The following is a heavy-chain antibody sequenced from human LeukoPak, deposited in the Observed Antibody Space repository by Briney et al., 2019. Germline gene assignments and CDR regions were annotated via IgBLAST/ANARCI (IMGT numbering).Heavy chain of an antibody. J-gene: IGHJ6*02. D-gene: IGHD3-10*01. V-gene: IGHV3-30*01. CDR2: ILYDGRNK. Sequence: PGGSLRLSCAASGFTFSTYVMHWVRQAPGRGLQWVAVILYDGRNKYFADSVKGRFIISRDNSKITLYLQMNSLTAEDTAVYYCARVVAGSVYNSGMDVWGQGTTVTVSS. CDR3: ARVVAGSVYNSGMDV. CDR1: GFTFSTYV.